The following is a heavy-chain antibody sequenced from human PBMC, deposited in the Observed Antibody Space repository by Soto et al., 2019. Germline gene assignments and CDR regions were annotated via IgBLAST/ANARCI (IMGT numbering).Heavy chain of an antibody. CDR1: GYTFTSYA. J-gene: IGHJ4*02. CDR3: ARGYSADEYPFDY. Sequence: QVQLVQSGAEVKKPGASVKVSCKASGYTFTSYAMHWVRQAPGQRLEWMGWINAGNGNTKYSQKFQGRVTITRDTSASTAYMELSSLRSEDTAVYYCARGYSADEYPFDYWGQGTLVTVSS. CDR2: INAGNGNT. V-gene: IGHV1-3*01. D-gene: IGHD2-2*01.